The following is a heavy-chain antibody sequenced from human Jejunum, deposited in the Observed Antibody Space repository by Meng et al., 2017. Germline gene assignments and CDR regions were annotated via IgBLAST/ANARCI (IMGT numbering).Heavy chain of an antibody. CDR2: ISTSSNYI. V-gene: IGHV3-21*02. Sequence: EVQLVESGGGLVKPGGSLRLSCAASGFTFSDYTMTWVRQAPGKGLEWVSYISTSSNYIYYADSLKGRSAVSRVNAENSLYLQIDALRAEDSAVYYCVRNSGWFDVWGQGALVTVSS. J-gene: IGHJ5*02. CDR1: GFTFSDYT. CDR3: VRNSGWFDV. D-gene: IGHD6-19*01.